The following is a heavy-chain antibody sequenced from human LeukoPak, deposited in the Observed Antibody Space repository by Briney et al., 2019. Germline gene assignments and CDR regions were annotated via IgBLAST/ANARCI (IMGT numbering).Heavy chain of an antibody. CDR2: IIPIFGTA. CDR1: GGTFSSYA. J-gene: IGHJ6*04. D-gene: IGHD5-18*01. V-gene: IGHV1-69*06. Sequence: SVKVSCKASGGTFSSYAISWVRQAPGQGLEWMGGIIPIFGTANYAQKFQGRVTITADKSTSTAYMELSSLRSEDTAVYYCVVGYSYGPWYYGMDVWGKGTTVTVSS. CDR3: VVGYSYGPWYYGMDV.